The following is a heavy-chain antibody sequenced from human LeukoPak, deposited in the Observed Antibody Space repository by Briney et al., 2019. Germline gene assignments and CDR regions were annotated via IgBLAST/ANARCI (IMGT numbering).Heavy chain of an antibody. Sequence: GGSLRLSCAASGFTFAASGFTFSDYYMSWVRQAPGKGLEWVSSISSSTSYIYYADSVKGRFTISRDNAKNSLYLQMNSLRAEDTAVYYCARISVVTTFRSPKYYFDYWGQGTLVTVSS. J-gene: IGHJ4*02. CDR2: ISSSTSYI. CDR3: ARISVVTTFRSPKYYFDY. V-gene: IGHV3-21*01. D-gene: IGHD2/OR15-2a*01. CDR1: GFTFSDYY.